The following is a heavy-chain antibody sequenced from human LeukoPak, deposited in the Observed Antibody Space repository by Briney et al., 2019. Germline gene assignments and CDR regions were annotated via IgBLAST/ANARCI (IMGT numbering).Heavy chain of an antibody. CDR3: ARDNSRYYFDS. CDR2: SSAYDGNT. D-gene: IGHD6-13*01. V-gene: IGHV1-18*01. CDR1: GYGFTTHV. J-gene: IGHJ4*02. Sequence: ASVKVSCKASGYGFTTHVINWVRQAPGQGLERMGWSSAYDGNTIYAQKFQGRVTMTTDTSTTTAYLELKSLRSDDTAVYYCARDNSRYYFDSWGQGTLVTVSS.